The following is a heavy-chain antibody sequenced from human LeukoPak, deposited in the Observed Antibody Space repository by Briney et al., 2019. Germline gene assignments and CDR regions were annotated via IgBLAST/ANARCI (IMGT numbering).Heavy chain of an antibody. Sequence: SETLSVTHTVSGGSIRSSSYYWGWIRQPPGKGLERIGSIYYSGSTYYNPSLKSRVTISVDTSKNQFSLKLSSVTAADTAVYYCARGYCGNTNCRGGRYFDYWGQESLVTVSS. CDR1: GGSIRSSSYY. D-gene: IGHD2-2*01. CDR3: ARGYCGNTNCRGGRYFDY. V-gene: IGHV4-39*01. J-gene: IGHJ4*02. CDR2: IYYSGST.